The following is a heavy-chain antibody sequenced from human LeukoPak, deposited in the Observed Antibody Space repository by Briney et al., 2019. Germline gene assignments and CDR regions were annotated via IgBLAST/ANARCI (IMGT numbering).Heavy chain of an antibody. CDR1: GFTFSSYA. J-gene: IGHJ4*02. D-gene: IGHD6-6*01. V-gene: IGHV3-23*01. CDR3: AKETSSSFDY. Sequence: GGSLRLSCAASGFTFSSYAMNWVRQAPGKGLEWVSGISNSGGSTYNADSVKGRFTISRDNSKNTLYLQMNSLRAEDTAVYYCAKETSSSFDYWGQGTLVTASS. CDR2: ISNSGGST.